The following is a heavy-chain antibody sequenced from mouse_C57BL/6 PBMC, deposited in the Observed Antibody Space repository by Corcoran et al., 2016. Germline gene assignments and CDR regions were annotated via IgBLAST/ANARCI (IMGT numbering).Heavy chain of an antibody. CDR1: GYSITSGYY. CDR3: ARDHYSNYSYWYFDV. D-gene: IGHD2-5*01. J-gene: IGHJ1*03. V-gene: IGHV3-6*01. Sequence: DVQLQESGPGLVKPSQSLSLTCSVTGYSITSGYYWNWIRQFPGNKLEWMGYISYDGSNNYNPSLKNRISITRDTSKNQFFLKLNSVTTEDTATYYCARDHYSNYSYWYFDVWGTGTTVTVSS. CDR2: ISYDGSN.